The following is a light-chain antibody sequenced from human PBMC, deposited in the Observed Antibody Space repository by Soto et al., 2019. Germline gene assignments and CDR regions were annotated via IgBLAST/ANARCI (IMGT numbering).Light chain of an antibody. V-gene: IGLV1-40*01. CDR1: RSNIGAGYD. J-gene: IGLJ2*01. CDR2: GNS. CDR3: QSYDSSLSGSRVV. Sequence: QSVLTQPPSVSGAPGQRVTISCTGSRSNIGAGYDVHWYQQLPGTAPKLLIYGNSNRPSGVPDRFSGSKSGTSASLAITELQAEDEADYYRQSYDSSLSGSRVVFGGGTKLTVL.